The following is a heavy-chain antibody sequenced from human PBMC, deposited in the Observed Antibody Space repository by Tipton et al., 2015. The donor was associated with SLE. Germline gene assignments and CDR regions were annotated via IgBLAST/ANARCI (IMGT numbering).Heavy chain of an antibody. CDR1: GFSIDDYA. CDR3: ARDVVGATEGLDY. J-gene: IGHJ4*02. Sequence: RSLRLSCVASGFSIDDYAMHWVRQAPGKGLEWVSGISYNSGTMGYADSVKGRFIISRDNAKRTLYLQMAGLRGEDTAVYYCARDVVGATEGLDYWGQGTLVTVSS. CDR2: ISYNSGTM. V-gene: IGHV3-9*01. D-gene: IGHD1-26*01.